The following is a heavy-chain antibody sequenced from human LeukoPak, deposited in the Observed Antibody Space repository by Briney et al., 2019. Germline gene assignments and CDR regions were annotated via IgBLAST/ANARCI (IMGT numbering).Heavy chain of an antibody. CDR2: IRSKAYGGTP. J-gene: IGHJ4*02. V-gene: IGHV3-49*04. CDR1: GFTFGDYA. CDR3: TRTPSAAAPFGY. D-gene: IGHD2-2*01. Sequence: PGGSLRLSCTGSGFTFGDYAMSWVRQAPGKGLEWVAFIRSKAYGGTPEYAASVKGRFTISRDDSKNIAYVQMNSLRTEDTAVYYCTRTPSAAAPFGYWGQGSLVTVSS.